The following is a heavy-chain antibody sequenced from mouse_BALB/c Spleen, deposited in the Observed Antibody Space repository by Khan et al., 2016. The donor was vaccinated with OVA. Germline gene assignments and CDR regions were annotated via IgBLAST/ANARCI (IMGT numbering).Heavy chain of an antibody. D-gene: IGHD2-1*01. Sequence: QIQLVQSGPELKKPGETVKISCKASGYTFRNYGMNWVKQAPGKGLKWMGWINTYTGEPTYADDFKGRFAFSLETSASTSYLQINNLKNEDTATYFCARSGGYGNGAMDYWGQGTSVTVSS. CDR3: ARSGGYGNGAMDY. CDR2: INTYTGEP. J-gene: IGHJ4*01. CDR1: GYTFRNYG. V-gene: IGHV9-3-1*01.